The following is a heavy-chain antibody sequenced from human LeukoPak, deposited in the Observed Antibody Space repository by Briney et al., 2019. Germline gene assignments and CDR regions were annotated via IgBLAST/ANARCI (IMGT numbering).Heavy chain of an antibody. V-gene: IGHV1-69*13. D-gene: IGHD2/OR15-2a*01. CDR1: GGTFSSYV. Sequence: ASVKVSCKASGGTFSSYVLSWVRQAPGQGLEWMGGIIPIFDTTNYAQKLQDRVTITADESTTTVYMELSSLRSEDTAVYYCARDQPYCDSSGCREAFDYWGQGTLVTVSS. CDR3: ARDQPYCDSSGCREAFDY. J-gene: IGHJ4*02. CDR2: IIPIFDTT.